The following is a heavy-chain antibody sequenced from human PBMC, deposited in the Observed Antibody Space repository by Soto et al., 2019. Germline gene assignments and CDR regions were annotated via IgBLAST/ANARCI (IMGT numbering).Heavy chain of an antibody. J-gene: IGHJ5*02. CDR2: IYDRENI. V-gene: IGHV4-59*01. Sequence: TSETLSLTCTVSGGSISGYFWSWIRQPPGETLEWIGNIYDRENINYNPSLKGRVTMSVDASKSQFSLQLRAVTAADTAVYYCARLGCTSNYCNGDPWGQGTLVTVSS. D-gene: IGHD2-15*01. CDR3: ARLGCTSNYCNGDP. CDR1: GGSISGYF.